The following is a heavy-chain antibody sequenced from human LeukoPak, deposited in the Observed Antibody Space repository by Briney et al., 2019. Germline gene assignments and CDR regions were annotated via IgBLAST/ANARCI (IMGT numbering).Heavy chain of an antibody. CDR2: ISGSGDST. Sequence: GGSLRLSCAASGFTFSSFVMSWVRQAPGMGPEWVSAISGSGDSTYYADSVKGRFTISRDNSKNTLHLQMNSLKAEDTAVYYCAKCLDAFDIWGQGTMVTVSS. J-gene: IGHJ3*02. V-gene: IGHV3-23*01. CDR1: GFTFSSFV. CDR3: AKCLDAFDI.